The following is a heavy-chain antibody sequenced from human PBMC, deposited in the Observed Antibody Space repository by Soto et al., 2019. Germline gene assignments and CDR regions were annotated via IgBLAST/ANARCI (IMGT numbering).Heavy chain of an antibody. CDR1: GGTFSSYT. Sequence: SVKVSCKASGGTFSSYTISWVRQAPGQGLEWMGRIIPILGIANYAQKFQGRVTITADKSTSTAYMELSSLRSEDTAVYYCARSIAAAGSRGFDPWGQGTLVTVSS. CDR2: IIPILGIA. V-gene: IGHV1-69*02. CDR3: ARSIAAAGSRGFDP. D-gene: IGHD6-13*01. J-gene: IGHJ5*02.